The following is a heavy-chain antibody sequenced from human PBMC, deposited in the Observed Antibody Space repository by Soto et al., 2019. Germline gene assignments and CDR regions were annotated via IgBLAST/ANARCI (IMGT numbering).Heavy chain of an antibody. D-gene: IGHD3-10*01. CDR3: AVPTMVRGVIITYYYYYGMDV. J-gene: IGHJ6*02. V-gene: IGHV1-58*01. CDR2: IVVGSGNT. Sequence: SVKVSCKASGFTFTSSAVQWVRQARGQRLEWIGWIVVGSGNTNYAQKFQERVTITRDMSTSTAYMELSSLRSEDTAVYYCAVPTMVRGVIITYYYYYGMDVWGQGTTVTVSS. CDR1: GFTFTSSA.